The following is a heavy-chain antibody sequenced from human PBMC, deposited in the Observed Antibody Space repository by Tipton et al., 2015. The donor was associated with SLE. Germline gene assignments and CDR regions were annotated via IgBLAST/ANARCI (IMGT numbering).Heavy chain of an antibody. CDR2: IYDSGST. D-gene: IGHD3-22*01. V-gene: IGHV4-59*11. CDR1: GDSISGHY. Sequence: TLSLTCTVSGDSISGHYRSWIRQPPGKGLEWIGYIYDSGSTNYNPSLKSRFSISVDTSKNQFALRLTSVTAADTAIYYCANYYYDSSGYNSVDYWGQGILVTVSS. CDR3: ANYYYDSSGYNSVDY. J-gene: IGHJ4*02.